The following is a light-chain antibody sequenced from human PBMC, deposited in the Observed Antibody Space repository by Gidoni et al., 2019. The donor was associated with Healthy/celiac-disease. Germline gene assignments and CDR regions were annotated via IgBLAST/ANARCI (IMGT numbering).Light chain of an antibody. J-gene: IGKJ1*01. Sequence: DIQMTQSPSTLSASVGDRVTITCRASQSISSWVAWYQQKPGKAPKLLIYDASSLESGVPSRFSGSGSGTEFTLTISSLQPDDFATYYCQQYNSYSWTFXXXTKVEIK. CDR3: QQYNSYSWT. CDR2: DAS. V-gene: IGKV1-5*01. CDR1: QSISSW.